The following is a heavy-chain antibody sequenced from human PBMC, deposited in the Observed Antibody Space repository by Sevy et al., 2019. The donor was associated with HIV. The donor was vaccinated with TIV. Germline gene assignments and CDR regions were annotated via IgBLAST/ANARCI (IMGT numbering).Heavy chain of an antibody. Sequence: SETLSLNCTVSGGSVSSVYYWSWIRQPPGKELKWIGYILYTGTTNYNPSLESRVTISIDTSKNQFSLKLTSVTAADTAVYSCARMLGAGHFDSWGQGTLVTVSS. J-gene: IGHJ5*01. V-gene: IGHV4-61*01. CDR2: ILYTGTT. CDR1: GGSVSSVYY. CDR3: ARMLGAGHFDS. D-gene: IGHD1-26*01.